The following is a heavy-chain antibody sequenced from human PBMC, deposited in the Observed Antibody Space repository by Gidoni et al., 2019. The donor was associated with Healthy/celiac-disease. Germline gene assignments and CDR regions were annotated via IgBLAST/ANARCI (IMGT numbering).Heavy chain of an antibody. J-gene: IGHJ4*02. CDR3: AKGFEYSSSAGDY. V-gene: IGHV3-30*18. CDR2: ISYDGSNK. CDR1: GFTFSSYG. D-gene: IGHD6-6*01. Sequence: QVQLVESGGGVVQPGRSLRLSCAASGFTFSSYGMHWVRQAPGKGLEWVAVISYDGSNKYYADSVKGRFTISRDNSKNTLYLQMNSLRAEDTAVYYCAKGFEYSSSAGDYWGQGTLVTVSS.